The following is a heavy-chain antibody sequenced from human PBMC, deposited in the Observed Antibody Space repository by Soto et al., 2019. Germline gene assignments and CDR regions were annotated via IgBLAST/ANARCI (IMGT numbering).Heavy chain of an antibody. CDR1: GDSVSSNSAA. D-gene: IGHD6-13*01. CDR3: ARSAVAAGPSYYFDY. CDR2: TYYRSKWYN. J-gene: IGHJ4*02. V-gene: IGHV6-1*01. Sequence: KQSQTLSLTCAISGDSVSSNSAAWNWIRQSPSRGLGWLGRTYYRSKWYNDYAVSVKSRITINPDTSKNQFSLQLNSVTPEDTAVDYCARSAVAAGPSYYFDYWGQGTLVTVSS.